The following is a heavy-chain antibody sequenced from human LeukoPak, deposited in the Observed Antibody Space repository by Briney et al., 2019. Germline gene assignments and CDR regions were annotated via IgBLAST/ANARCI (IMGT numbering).Heavy chain of an antibody. D-gene: IGHD5-24*01. CDR1: GGSISSYY. CDR2: IYCSGST. CDR3: ARVEMATIDY. V-gene: IGHV4-59*01. Sequence: SETLSLTCTVSGGSISSYYWSWIRQPPGKGLEWIGYIYCSGSTNYNPSLKSRVTISVDTSKNQFSLKLSSVTAADTAVYYCARVEMATIDYWGQGTLVTVSS. J-gene: IGHJ4*02.